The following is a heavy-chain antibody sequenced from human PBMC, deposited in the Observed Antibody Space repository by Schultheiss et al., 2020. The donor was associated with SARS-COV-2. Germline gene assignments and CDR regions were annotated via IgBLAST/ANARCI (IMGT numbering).Heavy chain of an antibody. D-gene: IGHD1-1*01. CDR1: GFTFSSYG. J-gene: IGHJ6*02. CDR3: AKDKGTGTTPGMDV. Sequence: GSLRLSCAASGFTFSSYGMHWVRQAPGKGLEWVAVISYDGSNKYYADSVKGRFTISRDNSKNTLYLQMNSLRAEDTAVYYCAKDKGTGTTPGMDVWGQGTTVTVSS. V-gene: IGHV3-30*18. CDR2: ISYDGSNK.